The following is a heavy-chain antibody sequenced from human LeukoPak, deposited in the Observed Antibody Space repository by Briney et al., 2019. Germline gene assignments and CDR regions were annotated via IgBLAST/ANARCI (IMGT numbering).Heavy chain of an antibody. V-gene: IGHV3-30-3*01. CDR3: ARSKSSSSLNFDY. Sequence: PGGSLRLSCAASGFTFSSYAMHWVRQAPGKGLEWVAIISYDGSNKYYADSVKGRFTISRDNSKSTLYLQMNSLRAEDTAVYYCARSKSSSSLNFDYWGQGTLVTVSS. D-gene: IGHD6-6*01. CDR1: GFTFSSYA. CDR2: ISYDGSNK. J-gene: IGHJ4*02.